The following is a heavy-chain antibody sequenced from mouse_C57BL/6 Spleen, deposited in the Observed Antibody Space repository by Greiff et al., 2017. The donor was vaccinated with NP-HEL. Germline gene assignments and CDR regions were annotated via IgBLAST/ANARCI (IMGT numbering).Heavy chain of an antibody. Sequence: EVQGVESGGGLVQPGGSTKLSCVASGFTFSNYWMNWVRQSPEKGLEWVAQIRLKSDNYATHYAESVKGRFTISRDDSKSSVYLQMNNLRAEDTGIYYCTVSLSFAYWGQGTLVTVSA. J-gene: IGHJ3*01. D-gene: IGHD6-2*01. CDR1: GFTFSNYW. CDR3: TVSLSFAY. CDR2: IRLKSDNYAT. V-gene: IGHV6-3*01.